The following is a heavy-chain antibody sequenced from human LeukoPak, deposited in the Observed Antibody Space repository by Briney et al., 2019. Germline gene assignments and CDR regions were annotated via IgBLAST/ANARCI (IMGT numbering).Heavy chain of an antibody. CDR1: GGSISSGGYY. Sequence: SQTLSLTCTVSGGSISSGGYYWSWIRQHPGKGLEWIGYIYYSGSTYYNPSLKSRVTISVDTSKNQFSLKLSSVTAADTAVYYCARESPGIAAADYWGQGTLVTVSS. D-gene: IGHD6-13*01. CDR2: IYYSGST. J-gene: IGHJ4*02. V-gene: IGHV4-31*03. CDR3: ARESPGIAAADY.